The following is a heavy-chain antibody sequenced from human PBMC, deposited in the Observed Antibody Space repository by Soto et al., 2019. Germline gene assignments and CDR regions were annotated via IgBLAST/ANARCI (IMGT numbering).Heavy chain of an antibody. CDR1: GFSLSTNGVG. J-gene: IGHJ4*02. CDR2: VYWNDDK. Sequence: SGPTLVNPTQTLTLTCTVSGFSLSTNGVGVGWIRQPPGKALEWLAIVYWNDDKRYSPSLESRLTIARDASKNQVILIMTNMESVDTVTYYCAHRHFNKVAYFDYWGQGTLVTVSS. V-gene: IGHV2-5*01. CDR3: AHRHFNKVAYFDY.